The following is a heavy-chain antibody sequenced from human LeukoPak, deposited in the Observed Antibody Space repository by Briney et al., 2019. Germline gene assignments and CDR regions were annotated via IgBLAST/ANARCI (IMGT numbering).Heavy chain of an antibody. CDR2: VNRDGSET. J-gene: IGHJ6*02. CDR3: ARNNGMDV. Sequence: GGSLRLSCAASGFTFTSYSMSWVRQAPGRGPEWVANVNRDGSETYYLDSVKGRFTISKDNAKNSLYLQMNSLRAEDTALYHCARNNGMDVWGQGTTVIVSS. V-gene: IGHV3-7*03. CDR1: GFTFTSYS.